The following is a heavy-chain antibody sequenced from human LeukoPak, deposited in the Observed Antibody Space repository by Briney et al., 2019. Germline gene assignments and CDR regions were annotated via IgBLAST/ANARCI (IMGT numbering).Heavy chain of an antibody. CDR2: ISGSGGST. J-gene: IGHJ4*02. CDR3: AKIPYYYGSGSYLYY. V-gene: IGHV3-23*01. CDR1: GFTFSSYA. Sequence: GGSLRLPCAASGFTFSSYAMSWVRQAPGKGLEWVSAISGSGGSTYYADSVKGRFTISRDNSKNTLYLQMNSLRAEDTAVYYCAKIPYYYGSGSYLYYWGQGTLVTVSS. D-gene: IGHD3-10*01.